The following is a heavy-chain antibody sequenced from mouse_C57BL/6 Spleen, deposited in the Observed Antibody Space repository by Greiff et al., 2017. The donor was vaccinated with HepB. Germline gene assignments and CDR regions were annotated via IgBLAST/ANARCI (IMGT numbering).Heavy chain of an antibody. Sequence: VQLQESGPGLVKPSQSLSLTCSVTGYSITSGYYWNWIRQFPGNKLEWMGYISYDGSKNYNPSLKNRISITRDTAKNQVFLKLNSVTTEDTATYYCARVPYYGSSYYFDYWGQGTIRTVSS. J-gene: IGHJ2*01. CDR1: GYSITSGYY. V-gene: IGHV3-6*01. CDR3: ARVPYYGSSYYFDY. CDR2: ISYDGSK. D-gene: IGHD1-1*01.